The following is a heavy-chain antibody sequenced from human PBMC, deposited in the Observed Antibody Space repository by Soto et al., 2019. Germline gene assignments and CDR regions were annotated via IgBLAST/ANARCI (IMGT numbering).Heavy chain of an antibody. J-gene: IGHJ4*02. CDR2: ISYDGNNK. CDR3: AKEGLYKTLDY. CDR1: GFTFKSYG. D-gene: IGHD1-1*01. Sequence: QVQLVESGGGVVQPGRSLRLSCAASGFTFKSYGMHWVRQAPGKGLEWVAVISYDGNNKYYADSVKGRFIISRDIPKNTLYLQLNSLRAEDTAVYYCAKEGLYKTLDYWGQGTLVTVSS. V-gene: IGHV3-30*18.